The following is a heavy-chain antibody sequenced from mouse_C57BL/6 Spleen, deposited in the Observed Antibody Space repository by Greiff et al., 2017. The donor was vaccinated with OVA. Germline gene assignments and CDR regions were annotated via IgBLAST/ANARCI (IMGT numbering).Heavy chain of an antibody. D-gene: IGHD3-2*02. V-gene: IGHV1-81*01. CDR3: AREGDSSGYFDY. CDR2: IYPRSGNT. CDR1: GYTFTSYG. Sequence: VQLQQSGAELARPGASVKLSCKASGYTFTSYGISWVKQRTGQGLEWIGEIYPRSGNTYYNEKFKGKATLTADKSSSTAYMELRSLTSEDSAVYICAREGDSSGYFDYWGQGTTLTVSS. J-gene: IGHJ2*01.